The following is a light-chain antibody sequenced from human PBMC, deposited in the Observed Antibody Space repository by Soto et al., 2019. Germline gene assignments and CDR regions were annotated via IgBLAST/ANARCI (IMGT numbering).Light chain of an antibody. V-gene: IGLV2-14*03. J-gene: IGLJ2*01. CDR3: SSYTSSSTLI. Sequence: SALTEPASVSGSPGQSITISCTGASSDVGGYNHVSWYQQHPGKAPKLIIYDVINRPSGVSSRFSGSKSGNTASLTISGLQAEDEAEYWCSSYTSSSTLIFGGGTKLTVL. CDR1: SSDVGGYNH. CDR2: DVI.